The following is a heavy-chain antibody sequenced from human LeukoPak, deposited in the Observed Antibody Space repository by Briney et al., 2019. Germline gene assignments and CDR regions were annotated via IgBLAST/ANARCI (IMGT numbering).Heavy chain of an antibody. CDR2: INPNSGGT. J-gene: IGHJ5*02. Sequence: ASVKVSCKASGYTFTGYYMHWVRQAPGQGLEWMGWINPNSGGTNYAQKFQGRVTMTRDTSISTAYMELSRLRSDDTAVYYCARDSDNCSGGSCYYSYWFDPWGQGTLVTVSS. CDR1: GYTFTGYY. V-gene: IGHV1-2*02. CDR3: ARDSDNCSGGSCYYSYWFDP. D-gene: IGHD2-15*01.